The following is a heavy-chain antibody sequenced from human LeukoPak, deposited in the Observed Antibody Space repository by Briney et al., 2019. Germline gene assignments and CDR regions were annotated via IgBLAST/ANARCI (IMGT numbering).Heavy chain of an antibody. D-gene: IGHD3-22*01. CDR3: ARDRSYDSSGYYYAGAFDI. CDR1: GFTFSTYS. J-gene: IGHJ3*02. Sequence: GGSLRLSCAASGFTFSTYSMNWVRQAPGKGLEWVSYISSSGSTIYYADSVKGRFTISRDNAKNSLYLQMNSLRAEDTAVYYCARDRSYDSSGYYYAGAFDIWGQGTMVTVSS. V-gene: IGHV3-48*04. CDR2: ISSSGSTI.